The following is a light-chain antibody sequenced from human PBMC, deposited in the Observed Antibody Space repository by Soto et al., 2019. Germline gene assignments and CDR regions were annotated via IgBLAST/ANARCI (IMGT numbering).Light chain of an antibody. CDR1: QSVSSY. V-gene: IGKV3-11*01. CDR3: QQRSHWPRT. J-gene: IGKJ1*01. Sequence: EIVLTQSPATLSLSPGERATLSCRASQSVSSYLAWYQQKPGQAPRLLFYDASNRATGIPARFSGSGSGTDFTLTISSLEPEVFAVYYCQQRSHWPRTFGQGTKVEIK. CDR2: DAS.